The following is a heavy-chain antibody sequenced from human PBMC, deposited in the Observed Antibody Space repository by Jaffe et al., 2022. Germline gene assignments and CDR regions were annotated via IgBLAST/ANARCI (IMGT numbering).Heavy chain of an antibody. J-gene: IGHJ5*02. CDR3: ARDIWGCSGGSCYSKSYADP. V-gene: IGHV1-69*01. D-gene: IGHD2-15*01. CDR1: GGTFSSYA. Sequence: QVQLVQSGAEVKKPGSSVKVSCKASGGTFSSYAISWVRQAPGQGLEWMGGIIPIFGTANYAQKFQGRVTITADESTSTAYMELSSLRSEDTAVYYCARDIWGCSGGSCYSKSYADPWGQGTLVTVSS. CDR2: IIPIFGTA.